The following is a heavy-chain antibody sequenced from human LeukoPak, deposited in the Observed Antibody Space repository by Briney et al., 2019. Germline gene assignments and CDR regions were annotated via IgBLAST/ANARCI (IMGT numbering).Heavy chain of an antibody. CDR1: GGAISGYY. CDR2: ISYSGNT. D-gene: IGHD4-17*01. J-gene: IGHJ4*02. Sequence: SETLSLTCTVSGGAISGYYWSWIRQPPGKRLEWIGYISYSGNTNYNPSLKSRVTISVDTSKNQFSLKLSSVTAADTAVYYCARGASRGVTTLDYWGQGTLVTVSS. CDR3: ARGASRGVTTLDY. V-gene: IGHV4-59*01.